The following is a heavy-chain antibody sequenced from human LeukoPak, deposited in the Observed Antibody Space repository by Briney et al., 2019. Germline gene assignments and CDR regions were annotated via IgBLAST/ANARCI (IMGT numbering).Heavy chain of an antibody. CDR2: IYTSGST. V-gene: IGHV4-61*02. CDR1: GGSISSGSYD. D-gene: IGHD3-22*01. J-gene: IGHJ4*02. CDR3: ARVRPYYDSSGYTPYYFDY. Sequence: SQTLSLTCTVSGGSISSGSYDWSWIRQPAGKGLEWIWRIYTSGSTNYNPSLKSRVTISVDTSKNQFSLKLSSVTAADTAVYYCARVRPYYDSSGYTPYYFDYWGQGTLVTVSS.